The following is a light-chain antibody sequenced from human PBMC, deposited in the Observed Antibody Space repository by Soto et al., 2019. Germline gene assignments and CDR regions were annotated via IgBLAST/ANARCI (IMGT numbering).Light chain of an antibody. CDR1: QDIRTS. CDR3: QHYNNLPPFT. CDR2: GAS. Sequence: DIQMTQSPLSLSASVGARVSITCQASQDIRTSLSWFQHKPGRAPKLLIYGASYLETGVPSRFRGSGSGTDLTFPITRLQPEDIATYYCQHYNNLPPFTFGPGTIVDIK. J-gene: IGKJ3*01. V-gene: IGKV1-33*01.